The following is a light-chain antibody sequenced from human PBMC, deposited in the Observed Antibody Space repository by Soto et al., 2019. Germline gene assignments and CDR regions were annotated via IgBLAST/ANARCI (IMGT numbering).Light chain of an antibody. J-gene: IGKJ2*03. CDR1: QSVSRSL. CDR3: QQYGNPPPYS. V-gene: IGKV3-20*01. CDR2: GAS. Sequence: EIVLTQSPGTLSLSPGERATLSCRASQSVSRSLLAWYQQKPGQAPRLLTYGASTRATGIADRFSGSGSGTDFTLTISRLEPEDFAVYYCQQYGNPPPYSFGHGTKVDIK.